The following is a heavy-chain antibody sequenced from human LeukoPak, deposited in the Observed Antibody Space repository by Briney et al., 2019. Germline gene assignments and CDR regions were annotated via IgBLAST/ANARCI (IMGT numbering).Heavy chain of an antibody. Sequence: GGSLRLSCEASGFTCSRYAMNWVRQAPGKGLEWVSLIYSGGSTYYTDSVKGRFTISRDNSKNTLYLQMNSLRAEDTAVYYCARRAGDYSHPYDYWGQGILVTVSS. CDR1: GFTCSRYA. J-gene: IGHJ4*02. D-gene: IGHD3-22*01. V-gene: IGHV3-53*01. CDR2: IYSGGST. CDR3: ARRAGDYSHPYDY.